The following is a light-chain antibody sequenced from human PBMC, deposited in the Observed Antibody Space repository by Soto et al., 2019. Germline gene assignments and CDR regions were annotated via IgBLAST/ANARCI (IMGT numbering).Light chain of an antibody. Sequence: LTQPASVSGSPGQSITISCTGTSSDVGGYNYVSWYQQHPGKAPKLMIYDVTNRPSGVSNRFSGSKSGNTASLTISGLQAEDEADYYCSSYTSSSTYGFGTGTKVTVL. CDR2: DVT. CDR1: SSDVGGYNY. V-gene: IGLV2-14*01. J-gene: IGLJ1*01. CDR3: SSYTSSSTYG.